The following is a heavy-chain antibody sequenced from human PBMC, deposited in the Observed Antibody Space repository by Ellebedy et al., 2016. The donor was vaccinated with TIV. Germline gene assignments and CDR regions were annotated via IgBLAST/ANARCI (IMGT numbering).Heavy chain of an antibody. Sequence: MPSETLSLTCAVYGGSFSGYYWIWNRQPPGKGLEWIGEINHSGSTSYNPSLKSRVTISIDMSKNQFSLKLSSVTAADTAVYYCARDLGGPYYYIDVWGKGTTVTVSS. J-gene: IGHJ6*03. CDR3: ARDLGGPYYYIDV. CDR2: INHSGST. V-gene: IGHV4-34*01. D-gene: IGHD3-16*01. CDR1: GGSFSGYY.